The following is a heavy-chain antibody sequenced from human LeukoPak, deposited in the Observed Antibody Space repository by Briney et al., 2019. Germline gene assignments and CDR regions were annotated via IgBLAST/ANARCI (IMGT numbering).Heavy chain of an antibody. CDR1: GGSFSGYY. J-gene: IGHJ4*02. D-gene: IGHD2-21*02. V-gene: IGHV4-34*01. CDR2: INHSGST. Sequence: SDTLSLTCAVYGGSFSGYYWSWIRQPPGKGLEWIGEINHSGSTNYNPSLKSRVTISVDTSKNQFSLKLSSVTAADTAVYYCARGPPYIVVVTGIGFFDSWGQGTLVTVSS. CDR3: ARGPPYIVVVTGIGFFDS.